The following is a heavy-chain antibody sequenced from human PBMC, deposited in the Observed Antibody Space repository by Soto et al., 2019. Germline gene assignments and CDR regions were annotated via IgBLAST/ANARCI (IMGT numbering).Heavy chain of an antibody. Sequence: VQLLESGGGLVQPGGSLRLSCAASGFTFSSYAMSWVRQAPGKGLEWVAVISYDGSNKYYADSVKGRFTISRDNSKNTLYLQMNSLRAEDTAVYYCAKSRTYYDILTGGMDVWGQGTTVTVSS. CDR2: ISYDGSNK. J-gene: IGHJ6*02. V-gene: IGHV3-30*18. D-gene: IGHD3-9*01. CDR3: AKSRTYYDILTGGMDV. CDR1: GFTFSSYA.